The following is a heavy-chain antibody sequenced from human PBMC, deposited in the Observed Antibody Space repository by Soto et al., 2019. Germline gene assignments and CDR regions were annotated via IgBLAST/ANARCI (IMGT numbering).Heavy chain of an antibody. D-gene: IGHD6-6*01. Sequence: SGKVSSKVSLYTLAELAMESGLQSPARELEWMGGFDPEDGETIYAQKFQGRVTMTEDTSTDTAYMELSSLRSEDTAVYYCATKCGRHRLFVCRGQGTFDPVSS. J-gene: IGHJ4*02. V-gene: IGHV1-24*01. CDR3: ATKCGRHRLFVC. CDR1: LYTLAELA. CDR2: FDPEDGET.